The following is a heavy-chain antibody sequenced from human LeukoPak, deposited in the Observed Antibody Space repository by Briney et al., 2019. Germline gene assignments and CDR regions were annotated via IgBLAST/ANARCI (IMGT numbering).Heavy chain of an antibody. Sequence: ASVKVSCKTSGYTSSGYYMHWVRQAPGQGLEWMGWINPNNGVAIYAQKFQGRVTMTRDTSISTFYMELSTMRSDDTAVYYCATNSGLDHWGQGTLVTVSS. CDR3: ATNSGLDH. J-gene: IGHJ4*02. D-gene: IGHD1-26*01. CDR1: GYTSSGYY. CDR2: INPNNGVA. V-gene: IGHV1-2*02.